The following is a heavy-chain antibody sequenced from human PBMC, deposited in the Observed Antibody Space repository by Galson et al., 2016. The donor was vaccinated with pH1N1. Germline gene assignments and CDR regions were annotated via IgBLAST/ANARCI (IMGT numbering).Heavy chain of an antibody. V-gene: IGHV3-53*01. J-gene: IGHJ5*02. CDR3: ARDTGA. D-gene: IGHD7-27*01. Sequence: SLRLSCAASGVTVSNNYMSWVRQAPGKGLEWVSCINSGGDTYYADSVKGGFTGSRDSSKNKVYLKMNSLRAEDTAVYYCARDTGAWGQGTLVTVSS. CDR2: INSGGDT. CDR1: GVTVSNNY.